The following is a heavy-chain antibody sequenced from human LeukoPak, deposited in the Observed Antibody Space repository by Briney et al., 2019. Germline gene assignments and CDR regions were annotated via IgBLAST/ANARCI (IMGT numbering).Heavy chain of an antibody. Sequence: GGSLRLSCAASGFSFSTYWMHWVRQAPGKGPVWVSCINSDGSSTTYADFVKGRFIISRDFATNTLNLQMNSLRAEDTAVYYCARAQGGYDFGAPDAFDIWGQGTMVTVSS. CDR1: GFSFSTYW. CDR3: ARAQGGYDFGAPDAFDI. J-gene: IGHJ3*02. CDR2: INSDGSST. D-gene: IGHD5-12*01. V-gene: IGHV3-74*03.